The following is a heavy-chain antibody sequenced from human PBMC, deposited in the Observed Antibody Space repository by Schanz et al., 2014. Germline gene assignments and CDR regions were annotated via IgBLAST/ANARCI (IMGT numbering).Heavy chain of an antibody. CDR3: AKSQGSSCDS. CDR1: GFSFSSYA. J-gene: IGHJ4*02. Sequence: EVQLLESGGGLVEPGGSLRLSCAASGFSFSSYAMGWVRQARGKGLEWVSAISGRDGSTYYADSVRGRFTISRDNSKNTLYLQMSSLRAEDTAVYYCAKSQGSSCDSWGQGTLVTVSS. V-gene: IGHV3-23*01. D-gene: IGHD6-13*01. CDR2: ISGRDGST.